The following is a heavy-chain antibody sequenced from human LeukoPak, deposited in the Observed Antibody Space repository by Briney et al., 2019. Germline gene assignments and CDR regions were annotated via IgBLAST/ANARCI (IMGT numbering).Heavy chain of an antibody. CDR3: ARRPPRYYYDSFDY. CDR1: GGSISSYY. V-gene: IGHV4-59*01. Sequence: SETLSLTCTVSGGSISSYYWSWSRQPPGKGLEWIGYIYYSGSTNYNPSLKSRVTISVDTSKNQFSLKLSSVTAADTAVYYCARRPPRYYYDSFDYWGQGTLVTVSS. D-gene: IGHD3-22*01. CDR2: IYYSGST. J-gene: IGHJ4*02.